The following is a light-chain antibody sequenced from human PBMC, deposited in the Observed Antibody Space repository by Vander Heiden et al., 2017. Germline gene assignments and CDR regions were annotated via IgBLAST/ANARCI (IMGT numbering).Light chain of an antibody. Sequence: DIKITQSPSSLPASVGDRVTITCRARQSISNYLSWSQHKPGKAPRLLIYGASTLQSGVPSRFSGSGSGTEFTLTISRLQPEDFATYYCQQRHSIPRTFGQGTKVEI. J-gene: IGKJ1*01. V-gene: IGKV1-39*01. CDR1: QSISNY. CDR2: GAS. CDR3: QQRHSIPRT.